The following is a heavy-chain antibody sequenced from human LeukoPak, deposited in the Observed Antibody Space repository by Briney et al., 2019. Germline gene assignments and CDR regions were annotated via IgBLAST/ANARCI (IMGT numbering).Heavy chain of an antibody. CDR1: GFPFSSYA. CDR2: IHGDGDNI. CDR3: ARAQVGAPTDL. D-gene: IGHD1-26*01. J-gene: IGHJ5*02. Sequence: GGSLRLSCAASGFPFSSYAMYWVRQAPGKELVWVARIHGDGDNISYADSVRGRFTISRDNAKDTLYLHINSLRPEDTAVYYCARAQVGAPTDLWGQGTLVTVSS. V-gene: IGHV3-74*01.